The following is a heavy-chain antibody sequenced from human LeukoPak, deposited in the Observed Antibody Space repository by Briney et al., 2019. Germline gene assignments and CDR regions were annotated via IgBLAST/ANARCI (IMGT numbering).Heavy chain of an antibody. Sequence: GGTLRLSCAASGFAASGFTFSTFGMHWVRQAPGKGLEWVAFIRYDGSNKYYADSVKGRFTISRDDSKNTLYLQMSSLRAEDTAVYYCAKPRWSGSYYELIDWGQGTLVTVSS. V-gene: IGHV3-30*02. D-gene: IGHD1-26*01. CDR2: IRYDGSNK. J-gene: IGHJ4*02. CDR1: GFTFSTFG. CDR3: AKPRWSGSYYELID.